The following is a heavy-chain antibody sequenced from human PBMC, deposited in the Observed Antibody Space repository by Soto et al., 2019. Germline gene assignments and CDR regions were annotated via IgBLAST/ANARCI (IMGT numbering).Heavy chain of an antibody. CDR1: GASITFGGYS. J-gene: IGHJ4*02. D-gene: IGHD1-26*01. CDR3: ARGGGSDSFDY. V-gene: IGHV4-30-2*01. Sequence: SETPSLTCTVSGASITFGGYSWSWIRQTPGKGLEWIGYINHLETTFYNPSFESRLTLSIDRAKNQFSLKLHSMSAADRAVYFCARGGGSDSFDYWGQGILVTVSS. CDR2: INHLETT.